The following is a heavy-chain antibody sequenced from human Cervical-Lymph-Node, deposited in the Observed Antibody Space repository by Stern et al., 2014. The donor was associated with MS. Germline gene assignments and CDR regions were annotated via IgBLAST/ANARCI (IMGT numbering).Heavy chain of an antibody. Sequence: VQLVESGAEVKKPGSSVKVSCKASGGSFSMDSISWVRQAPGQGLEWVGGLTPMFGTATYGKKFEVRVTTTADVLTSTAYMELTSLRFEDTAMYFCARDQGGIAANWGQGTLVIVSS. CDR1: GGSFSMDS. CDR3: ARDQGGIAAN. D-gene: IGHD6-13*01. J-gene: IGHJ4*02. CDR2: LTPMFGTA. V-gene: IGHV1-69*01.